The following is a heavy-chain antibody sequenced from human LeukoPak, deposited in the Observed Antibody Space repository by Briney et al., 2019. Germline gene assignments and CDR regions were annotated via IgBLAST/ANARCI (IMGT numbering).Heavy chain of an antibody. CDR3: AREGATTRPLDY. CDR1: GDSISSYY. CDR2: IYTSGST. J-gene: IGHJ4*02. Sequence: SETLSHTCSVSGDSISSYYWTWMRQPAGKGLEWIGRIYTSGSTNYSPSLKSRVTMSVDTSKNQFFLNLTSVTAADTAVYYCAREGATTRPLDYWGQGTLVTVSS. V-gene: IGHV4-4*07. D-gene: IGHD4-17*01.